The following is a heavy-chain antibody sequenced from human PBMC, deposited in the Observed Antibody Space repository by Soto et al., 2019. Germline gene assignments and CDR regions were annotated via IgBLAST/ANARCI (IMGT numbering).Heavy chain of an antibody. Sequence: PGGSLRLSCAASGFTFSSYAMHWVRQAPGKGLEWVAVISYDGSNKYYADSVKGRFTISRDNSKNTLYLQMNSLRAEDTAVYYCARDRGYYGSGSSYGMDVWGQGTTVTVS. V-gene: IGHV3-30-3*01. J-gene: IGHJ6*02. CDR2: ISYDGSNK. CDR1: GFTFSSYA. D-gene: IGHD3-10*01. CDR3: ARDRGYYGSGSSYGMDV.